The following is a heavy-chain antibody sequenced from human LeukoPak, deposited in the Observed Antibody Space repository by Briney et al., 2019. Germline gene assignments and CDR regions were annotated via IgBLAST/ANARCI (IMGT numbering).Heavy chain of an antibody. D-gene: IGHD4-17*01. CDR1: GYTFTGYY. J-gene: IGHJ6*03. CDR2: INPNSGGT. Sequence: ASVKVSCKASGYTFTGYYMHWVRQAPGQGLEWMGWINPNSGGTNYAQEFQGRVTMTRDTSISTAYMELSRLRFDDTAVYYCAKYWGAYGDYRGRYMDVWGKGTTVTVSS. V-gene: IGHV1-2*02. CDR3: AKYWGAYGDYRGRYMDV.